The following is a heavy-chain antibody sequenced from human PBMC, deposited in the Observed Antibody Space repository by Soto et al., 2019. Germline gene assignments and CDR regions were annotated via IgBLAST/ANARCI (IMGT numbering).Heavy chain of an antibody. V-gene: IGHV1-18*01. CDR3: ARDSPPMDY. CDR2: ISAYNGNT. Sequence: QVQLVQSGAEVKKPGASVKVSCKASGYTFATNGISRVRQAPGQGLEWMGWISAYNGNTKYAQKLQGRVTMTTDTSTSTAYMELRSLTSDDTAVDYCARDSPPMDYWGQGTLVIVSS. J-gene: IGHJ4*02. CDR1: GYTFATNG.